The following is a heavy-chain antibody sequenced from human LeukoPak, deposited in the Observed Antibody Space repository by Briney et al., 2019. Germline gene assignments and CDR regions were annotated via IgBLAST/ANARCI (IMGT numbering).Heavy chain of an antibody. CDR3: AKKERDYFDY. V-gene: IGHV3-9*01. CDR2: ISWNSGSI. CDR1: GFTFDDYA. J-gene: IGHJ4*02. Sequence: GGSLRLSCAASGFTFDDYAMHWVRQAPGKGLEWVSGISWNSGSIGYADSVKGRFTISRDNAKNSLYLQMNSLRAEDTALYYCAKKERDYFDYWGQGTLATVSS.